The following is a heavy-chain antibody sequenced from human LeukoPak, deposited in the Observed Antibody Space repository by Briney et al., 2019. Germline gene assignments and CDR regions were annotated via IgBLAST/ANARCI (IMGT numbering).Heavy chain of an antibody. V-gene: IGHV1-58*01. CDR3: AAGCSGGSCYSFYYYGMDV. CDR1: VFSVTSSA. J-gene: IGHJ6*04. Sequence: GTSETVSCKASVFSVTSSAVRGVRTARGQRLEWIGWIVVGSGNTNYAQKFQERVTITRDTSTSTAYMELSSLRSEDTAVYYCAAGCSGGSCYSFYYYGMDVWGKGTTVTVSS. D-gene: IGHD2-15*01. CDR2: IVVGSGNT.